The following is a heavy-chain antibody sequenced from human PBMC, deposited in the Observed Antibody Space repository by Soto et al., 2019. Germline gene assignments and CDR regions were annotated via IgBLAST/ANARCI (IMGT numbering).Heavy chain of an antibody. D-gene: IGHD1-1*01. V-gene: IGHV2-5*02. Sequence: KESGPTLVKPTQTLTLTCTFSGFSMSTIGVGVGWIRQPQGKALEWLALIYWDDDKRYSPFLKSRLTITKDTSKNQVVLTMTNMDPVDTATYYCAHMFGGNWCFDYWGQGTQITVSS. CDR1: GFSMSTIGVG. J-gene: IGHJ4*02. CDR3: AHMFGGNWCFDY. CDR2: IYWDDDK.